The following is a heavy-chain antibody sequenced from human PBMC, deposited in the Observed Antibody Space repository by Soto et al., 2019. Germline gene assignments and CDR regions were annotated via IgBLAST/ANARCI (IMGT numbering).Heavy chain of an antibody. J-gene: IGHJ4*02. CDR1: GFTFSSHW. V-gene: IGHV3-74*01. CDR3: ARDVLFISAH. Sequence: EVQLVESGGGLVQPGGSLRLSCAASGFTFSSHWMHWVRQAPGKGLMWVARIKTDGSIISYADSVKGRFTISRDNAKNTLYLPMNSLSVEDTAMYYCARDVLFISAHWGRGTLVTVSS. CDR2: IKTDGSII. D-gene: IGHD3-10*02.